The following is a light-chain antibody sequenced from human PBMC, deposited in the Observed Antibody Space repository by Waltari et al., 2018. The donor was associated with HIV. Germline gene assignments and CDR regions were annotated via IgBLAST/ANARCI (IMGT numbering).Light chain of an antibody. CDR2: AAS. CDR3: QQTYSTPQT. Sequence: DIQMTQSPSSLSASVGDRVTITCRASQSISTYLNWYQQNPGKAPKLLIYAASTLQGGVPSRFSGSGSAPDFTLTISSLQPEDSATYYCQQTYSTPQTFGQGTKVEVK. CDR1: QSISTY. V-gene: IGKV1-39*01. J-gene: IGKJ1*01.